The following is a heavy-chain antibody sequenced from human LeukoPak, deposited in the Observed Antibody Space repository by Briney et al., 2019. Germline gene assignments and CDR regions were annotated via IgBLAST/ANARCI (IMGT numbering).Heavy chain of an antibody. D-gene: IGHD3-22*01. Sequence: PGGSLRLSCAASGFTFDDYGMSWVRQAPGKGLEWVSGINWNGGSTGYADSVKGRFTISRDNAKNSLYLQMNSLRAEDTALYYCARDAHTYYYDSSGCLAIWGQGTMVTVSS. J-gene: IGHJ3*02. CDR1: GFTFDDYG. CDR2: INWNGGST. CDR3: ARDAHTYYYDSSGCLAI. V-gene: IGHV3-20*04.